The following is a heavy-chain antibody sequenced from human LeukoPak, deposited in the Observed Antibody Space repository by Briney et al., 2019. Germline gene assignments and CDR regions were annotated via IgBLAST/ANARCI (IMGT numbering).Heavy chain of an antibody. CDR2: IYYSGST. CDR3: AGREIVGPPRYYGMDV. D-gene: IGHD2-15*01. V-gene: IGHV4-59*01. CDR1: GGSISSYY. Sequence: SETLSLTCTVSGGSISSYYWSWIRQPPGKGLEWIGYIYYSGSTNYNPSLKSRVTISADTSKNQFSLKLSSVTAADTAVYYCAGREIVGPPRYYGMDVWGQGTTVTVSS. J-gene: IGHJ6*02.